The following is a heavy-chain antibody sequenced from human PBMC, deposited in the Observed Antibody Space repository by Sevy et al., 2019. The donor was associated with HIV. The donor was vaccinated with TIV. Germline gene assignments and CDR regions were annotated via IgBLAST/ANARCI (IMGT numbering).Heavy chain of an antibody. V-gene: IGHV4-30-4*01. Sequence: SETLSLTCTVSGGSISSGDYYWSWIRQPPGKGLEWIGYIYYSGSTYYNPSLKSRVTISVNTSKNQFPLKLSPVTAADTAVYYCARAEWIQLWLEGGNWFDPWGQGTLVTVSS. CDR1: GGSISSGDYY. CDR2: IYYSGST. J-gene: IGHJ5*02. CDR3: ARAEWIQLWLEGGNWFDP. D-gene: IGHD5-18*01.